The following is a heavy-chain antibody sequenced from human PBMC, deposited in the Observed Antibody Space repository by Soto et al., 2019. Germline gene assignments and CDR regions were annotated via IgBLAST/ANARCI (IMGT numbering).Heavy chain of an antibody. Sequence: PSETLSLTCTVSGGSINTYYWSRIRQPPGKGLEWIGYVDYSGNSDSSPSLKSRVTISIDTSKKQVSLKLNSVAAVDTAVYYCARNWFSVAGRFHFDYWGQGIPVTVSS. CDR2: VDYSGNS. D-gene: IGHD6-19*01. CDR1: GGSINTYY. V-gene: IGHV4-59*01. CDR3: ARNWFSVAGRFHFDY. J-gene: IGHJ4*02.